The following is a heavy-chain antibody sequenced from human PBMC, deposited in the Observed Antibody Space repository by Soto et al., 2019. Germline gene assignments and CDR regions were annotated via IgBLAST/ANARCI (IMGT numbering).Heavy chain of an antibody. CDR3: ARAHYGGNSGEIDY. CDR1: GGSISSGGYS. J-gene: IGHJ4*02. CDR2: IYHSGST. Sequence: QLQLQESGSGLVKPSQTLSLTCAVSGGSISSGGYSWSWIRQPPGKGLEWIGYIYHSGSTYYNPSLKSRVTISVDRSKNQFSLKLSSVTAADTAVYYCARAHYGGNSGEIDYWGQGTLVTVSS. V-gene: IGHV4-30-2*01. D-gene: IGHD4-17*01.